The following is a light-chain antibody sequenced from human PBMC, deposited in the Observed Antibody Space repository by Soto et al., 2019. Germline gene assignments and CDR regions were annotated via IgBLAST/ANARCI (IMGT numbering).Light chain of an antibody. Sequence: QSALTQPASVSASPGQSMTISCTGTSSDVGFYDFVSWYQHPPGKAPKLIIYEVNNRPSGVSNRFSGSKSGNTASLTISGLQAEDEAVYYCSSYTSLSTRVFGGGTKLTVL. J-gene: IGLJ3*02. CDR3: SSYTSLSTRV. CDR1: SSDVGFYDF. CDR2: EVN. V-gene: IGLV2-14*01.